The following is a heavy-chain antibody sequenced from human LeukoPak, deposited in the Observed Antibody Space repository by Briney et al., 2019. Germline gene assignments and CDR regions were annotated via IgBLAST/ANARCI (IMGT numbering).Heavy chain of an antibody. D-gene: IGHD3-22*01. CDR2: INPNSGGT. CDR3: ARDRYYYDSSGYSGAFDI. V-gene: IGHV1-2*02. J-gene: IGHJ3*02. CDR1: GYTFTSYG. Sequence: ASVKVSCKASGYTFTSYGISWVRQAPGQGLEWMGWINPNSGGTNYAQKFQGRVTMTRDTSISTAYMELSRLRSDDTAVYYCARDRYYYDSSGYSGAFDIWGQGTMVTVSS.